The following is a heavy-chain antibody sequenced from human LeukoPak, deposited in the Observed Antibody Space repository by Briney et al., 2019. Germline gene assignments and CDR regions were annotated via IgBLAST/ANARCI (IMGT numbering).Heavy chain of an antibody. CDR1: GFTFSSYG. Sequence: PGGSLRLSCAASGFTFSSYGMHWVRQAPGKGLEWVAFIRYDGSNKYYADSVKGRFTISRDNSKNTLYLQMNSLRAEDTAVYYCAKDGHRVVPAANPSTDYWGQGTLVTVSS. CDR2: IRYDGSNK. J-gene: IGHJ4*02. D-gene: IGHD2-2*01. V-gene: IGHV3-30*02. CDR3: AKDGHRVVPAANPSTDY.